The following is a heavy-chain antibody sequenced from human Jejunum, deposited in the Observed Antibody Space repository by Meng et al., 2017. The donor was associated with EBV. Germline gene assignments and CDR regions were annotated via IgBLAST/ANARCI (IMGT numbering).Heavy chain of an antibody. CDR2: ISGSAGST. J-gene: IGHJ4*02. Sequence: VRLFVSCGCLVQLWVHLRLSCTASVFTFSIFAMSWGRQAPGKGLEWVSVISGSAGSTYYADSVKGRFTISRDTSNNTLYLQMNSLRAEDTAIYYCAKLLKYWGQGTLVTVSS. CDR3: AKLLKY. V-gene: IGHV3-23*01. CDR1: VFTFSIFA.